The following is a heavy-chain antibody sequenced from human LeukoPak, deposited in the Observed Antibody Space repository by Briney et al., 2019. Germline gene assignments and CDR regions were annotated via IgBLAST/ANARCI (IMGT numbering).Heavy chain of an antibody. J-gene: IGHJ4*02. V-gene: IGHV3-23*01. Sequence: PGGSLRLSCAASGFTFSRYAMSWVRQAPGKGLEWLSAISDTGGNTYYTDSVKGLFTISRDNSRNTLYLQMNSLRVEDTAFYYCTTLVFDSSGYSYFDYWGQGTLVTVSS. CDR1: GFTFSRYA. CDR2: ISDTGGNT. D-gene: IGHD3-22*01. CDR3: TTLVFDSSGYSYFDY.